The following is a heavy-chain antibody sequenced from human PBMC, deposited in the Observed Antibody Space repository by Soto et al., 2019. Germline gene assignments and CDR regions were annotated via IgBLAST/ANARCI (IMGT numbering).Heavy chain of an antibody. CDR3: AGRLSDFWSGYTPFDP. D-gene: IGHD3-3*01. V-gene: IGHV5-51*01. J-gene: IGHJ5*02. Sequence: GESLKISCKASGYTFTSQWIGWVRQKPGIGLEWMGLIFPGDSDTRYSPSFQGQVTISADKSISTAFLQWSSLEASDTAMYYCAGRLSDFWSGYTPFDPWGQGTLVTVSS. CDR2: IFPGDSDT. CDR1: GYTFTSQW.